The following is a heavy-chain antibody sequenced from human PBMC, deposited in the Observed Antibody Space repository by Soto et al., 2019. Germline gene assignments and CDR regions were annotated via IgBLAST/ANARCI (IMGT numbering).Heavy chain of an antibody. Sequence: GGSLRLSCAASGFDFDDYGMHWVRQAPGKGLEWVSTISGTSGSIYYADSVKGRFTISRDNSKNTLYLQMNSLRVEDTAVYYCAKDRLGGNFDYWGQGTQVTVSS. CDR1: GFDFDDYG. CDR3: AKDRLGGNFDY. J-gene: IGHJ4*02. CDR2: ISGTSGSI. V-gene: IGHV3-23*01.